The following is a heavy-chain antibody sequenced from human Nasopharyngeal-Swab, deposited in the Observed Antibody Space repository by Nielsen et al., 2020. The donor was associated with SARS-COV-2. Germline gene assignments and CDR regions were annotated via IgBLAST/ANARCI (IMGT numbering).Heavy chain of an antibody. CDR3: ARAIRMYSSSWTYYYYGMDV. Sequence: GGSLRLSCAASGFTVSSNYMSWVRQAPGKGLEWVSVIYSGGSTYYADSVKGRFTFSRDNSKNTLYLQMNSLRAEDTAVYYCARAIRMYSSSWTYYYYGMDVWGQGTTVTVSS. D-gene: IGHD6-13*01. V-gene: IGHV3-53*01. CDR2: IYSGGST. J-gene: IGHJ6*02. CDR1: GFTVSSNY.